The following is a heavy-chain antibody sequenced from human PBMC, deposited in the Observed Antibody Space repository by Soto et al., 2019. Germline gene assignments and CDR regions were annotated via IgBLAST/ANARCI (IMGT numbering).Heavy chain of an antibody. CDR3: ARRWGWNDVFWWFDP. CDR1: GGTFSSYT. CDR2: IIPILGIA. V-gene: IGHV1-69*02. J-gene: IGHJ5*02. D-gene: IGHD1-1*01. Sequence: SVKVSCKASGGTFSSYTISWVRQAPGQGLEWMGRIIPILGIANYAQKFQGRVTITADTSTSTAYMELRSLRSDDTAVYYCARRWGWNDVFWWFDPWGQGTLVTVSS.